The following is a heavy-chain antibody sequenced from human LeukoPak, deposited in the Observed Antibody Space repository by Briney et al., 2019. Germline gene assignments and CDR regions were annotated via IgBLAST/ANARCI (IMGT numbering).Heavy chain of an antibody. CDR3: AKGIATGYSSSWYLWTGFFFDY. CDR2: ISGSGGST. J-gene: IGHJ4*02. D-gene: IGHD6-13*01. V-gene: IGHV3-23*01. CDR1: GFTFSSYS. Sequence: GGSLRLSCAASGFTFSSYSMNWVRQAPGKGLEWVSAISGSGGSTYYADSVKGRFTISRDNSKNTLYLQMNSLRAEDTAVYYCAKGIATGYSSSWYLWTGFFFDYWGQGTLVTVSS.